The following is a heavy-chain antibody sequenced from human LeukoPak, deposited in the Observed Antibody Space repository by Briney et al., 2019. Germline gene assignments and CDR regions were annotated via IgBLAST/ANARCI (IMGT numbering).Heavy chain of an antibody. V-gene: IGHV3-74*01. J-gene: IGHJ4*02. D-gene: IGHD6-13*01. Sequence: GGSLRLSCAASGCTFSSYWMHWVRQAPGKGLVWVSRINIDGSSTSYADSVKGRLTTSRDNAKNTMYLQMNSLRAKDTAVYYCARGGVRIAAAGTDYWGQGTLVTVSS. CDR2: INIDGSST. CDR3: ARGGVRIAAAGTDY. CDR1: GCTFSSYW.